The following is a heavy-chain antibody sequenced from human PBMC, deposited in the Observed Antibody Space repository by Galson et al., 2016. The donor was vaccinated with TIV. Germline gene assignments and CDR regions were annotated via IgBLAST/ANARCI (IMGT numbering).Heavy chain of an antibody. CDR3: AAGHWYSGSSSQKRFYFDY. Sequence: SVKVSCKASGFMFTSSAMQWVRQARGERLEWIGWIVVGSGDTDHAQKFQDRVTFIRDMSTRTVYMELRSLRSEDTAVYYCAAGHWYSGSSSQKRFYFDYWSQGTLVTVSS. V-gene: IGHV1-58*02. CDR2: IVVGSGDT. J-gene: IGHJ4*02. CDR1: GFMFTSSA. D-gene: IGHD1-26*01.